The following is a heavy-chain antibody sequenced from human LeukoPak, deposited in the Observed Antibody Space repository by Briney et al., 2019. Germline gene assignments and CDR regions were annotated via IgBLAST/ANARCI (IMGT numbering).Heavy chain of an antibody. CDR3: ARAALAGSGSYFRY. D-gene: IGHD3-22*01. J-gene: IGHJ1*01. Sequence: ASVKVSCKASGYTFTSYGISWVRQAPGQGLEWLGWISAHNGNTNYAQKVQGRVTLTTDTSTSTAYMELRSLRSDDTALYYCARAALAGSGSYFRYWGQGTLVTVSS. CDR1: GYTFTSYG. CDR2: ISAHNGNT. V-gene: IGHV1-18*01.